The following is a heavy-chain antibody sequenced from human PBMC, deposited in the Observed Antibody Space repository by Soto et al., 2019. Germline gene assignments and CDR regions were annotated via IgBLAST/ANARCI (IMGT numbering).Heavy chain of an antibody. CDR3: ARPTSLRGNPFDY. CDR2: DSSDGSPP. V-gene: IGHV3-74*01. CDR1: GFTFSSYW. D-gene: IGHD1-26*01. Sequence: PGGSLRLSCVASGFTFSSYWMHWVRQAPGKGLVWVSRDSSDGSPPIYADSVKGRFTISRDNAKNTLYLQMNSLRAEDTAVYYCARPTSLRGNPFDYWGQGTLVTVSS. J-gene: IGHJ4*02.